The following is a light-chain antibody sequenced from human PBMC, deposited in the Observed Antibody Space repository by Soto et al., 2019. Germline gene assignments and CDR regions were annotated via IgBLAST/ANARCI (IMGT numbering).Light chain of an antibody. J-gene: IGLJ1*01. CDR3: SSDANTKV. CDR2: GNS. Sequence: QSVLTQPPSVSGAPGQRVTISCTGSSSNIGAGYDVHWYQQLPGTAPKLLIHGNSNRPSGVPDRISGSKSGTSASLAITGLQAEDEADYYCSSDANTKVFGPGTKLTVL. V-gene: IGLV1-40*01. CDR1: SSNIGAGYD.